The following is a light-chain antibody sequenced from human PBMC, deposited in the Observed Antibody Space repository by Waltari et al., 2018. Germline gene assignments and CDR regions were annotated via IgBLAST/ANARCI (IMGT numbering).Light chain of an antibody. CDR3: NSYASSNTRV. Sequence: QSALTQAASVSGSPGQPITIPCTGTSSDVGGYNYVPWYQQHPGKAPKLIIYDVSNQPSGVSNRFSGSKSGNTASLTISGLQAEDEADYYCNSYASSNTRVFGGGTKLTVL. CDR1: SSDVGGYNY. CDR2: DVS. V-gene: IGLV2-14*03. J-gene: IGLJ3*02.